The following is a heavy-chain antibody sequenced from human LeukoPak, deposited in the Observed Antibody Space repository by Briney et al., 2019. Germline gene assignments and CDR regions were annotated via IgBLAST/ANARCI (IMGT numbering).Heavy chain of an antibody. CDR2: ITSSSSYI. V-gene: IGHV3-21*01. Sequence: GGSLRLSCAASGFTFSSYSMTWVRQAPGKGLEWVSLITSSSSYIFYAASVKGRFTISRDNAKNSLYLQMNSLRAEDTAVYYCATSGGHPKGFDFWGQGTLVTVSS. D-gene: IGHD2-15*01. J-gene: IGHJ4*02. CDR3: ATSGGHPKGFDF. CDR1: GFTFSSYS.